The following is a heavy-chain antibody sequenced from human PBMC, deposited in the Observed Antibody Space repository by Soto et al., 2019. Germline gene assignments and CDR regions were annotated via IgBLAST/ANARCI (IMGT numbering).Heavy chain of an antibody. CDR3: ARAPTAAAPPYYYYGMDV. CDR2: ISSSSSYI. CDR1: GFTFSSYS. J-gene: IGHJ6*02. D-gene: IGHD6-13*01. V-gene: IGHV3-21*01. Sequence: SCAASGFTFSSYSMNWVRQAPGKGLEWVSSISSSSSYIYYADSVKGRFTISRDNAKNSLYLQMNSLRAEDTAVYYCARAPTAAAPPYYYYGMDVWGQGTTVTVSS.